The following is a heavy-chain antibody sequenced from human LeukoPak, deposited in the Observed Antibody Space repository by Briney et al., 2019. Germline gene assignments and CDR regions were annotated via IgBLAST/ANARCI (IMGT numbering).Heavy chain of an antibody. CDR2: IYYSGSA. V-gene: IGHV4-39*07. CDR3: ATHRGSYGGNSFDY. D-gene: IGHD1-26*01. CDR1: GGSISSSSYY. J-gene: IGHJ4*02. Sequence: PSETLSLTCTVSGGSISSSSYYWGWIRQPPGKGLEWIGSIYYSGSAYYNPSLKSRVTISVDTSKNQFSLKLSSVTAADTAVYYCATHRGSYGGNSFDYWGQGTLVTVSS.